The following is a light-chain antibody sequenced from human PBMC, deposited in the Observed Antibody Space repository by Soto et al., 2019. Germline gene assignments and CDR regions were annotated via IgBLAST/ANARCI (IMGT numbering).Light chain of an antibody. Sequence: EIVLTQSPGTLSLSPGERATLSCRASQSISSSYLAWYQQKPGQAPRLLIYAASSRATGIPDRFSGSGSGTDFTLTISRLEPEDFSMYYCHQYGTSPPGITFGQGTRLEIK. V-gene: IGKV3-20*01. CDR2: AAS. CDR3: HQYGTSPPGIT. CDR1: QSISSSY. J-gene: IGKJ5*01.